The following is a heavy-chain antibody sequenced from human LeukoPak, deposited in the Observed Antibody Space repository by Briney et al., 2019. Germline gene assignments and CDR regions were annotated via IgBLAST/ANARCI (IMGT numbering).Heavy chain of an antibody. CDR3: ARGRGTTSY. CDR2: INHSGST. D-gene: IGHD1-14*01. Sequence: SETLSLTCTVSGGSISSGGYYWSWIRQPPGKGLEWIGEINHSGSTNYNPSLKSRVTISVDTSKNQFSLKLSSVTAADTAVYYCARGRGTTSYWGQGTLVTVSS. CDR1: GGSISSGGYY. V-gene: IGHV4-39*07. J-gene: IGHJ4*02.